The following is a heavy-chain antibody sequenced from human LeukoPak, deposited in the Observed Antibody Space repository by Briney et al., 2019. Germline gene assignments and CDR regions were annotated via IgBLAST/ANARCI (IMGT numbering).Heavy chain of an antibody. J-gene: IGHJ6*03. CDR2: INPNSGGT. CDR3: AREAYCSSTSCSPYYYYYYMDV. D-gene: IGHD2-2*01. Sequence: GASVKVSCKASGYTFTGYYMHWVRQAPGQGLEWMGWINPNSGGTNYAQKFQGRVTITRDTSISTAYMELSRLRSDDTAVYYCAREAYCSSTSCSPYYYYYYMDVWGKGITVTVSS. V-gene: IGHV1-2*02. CDR1: GYTFTGYY.